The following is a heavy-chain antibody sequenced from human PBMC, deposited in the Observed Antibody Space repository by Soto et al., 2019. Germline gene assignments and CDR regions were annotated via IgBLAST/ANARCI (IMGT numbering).Heavy chain of an antibody. J-gene: IGHJ4*02. CDR3: ASQAYCGGDCYSGPYYFDY. D-gene: IGHD2-21*02. CDR2: ISSSSSTI. CDR1: GFTFSSYS. V-gene: IGHV3-48*02. Sequence: PGGSLRLSXAASGFTFSSYSMNWVRQAPGKGLEWVSYISSSSSTIYYADSVKGRFTISRDNAKNSLYLQMNSLRDEDTAVYYCASQAYCGGDCYSGPYYFDYWGQGTLVTVSS.